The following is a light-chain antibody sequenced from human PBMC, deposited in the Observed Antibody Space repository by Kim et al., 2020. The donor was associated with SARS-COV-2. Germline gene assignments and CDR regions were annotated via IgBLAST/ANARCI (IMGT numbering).Light chain of an antibody. CDR1: YNY. J-gene: IGLJ2*01. V-gene: IGLV2-8*01. CDR3: SSFAASNILL. Sequence: QSALTQPPSASGSPGQSVTISCSGIYNYISWYQQHPGKTPKLLIYDVNKRPSWVPDRFSGSKSANTASLTVSGLQADDEADYYCSSFAASNILLFGGGTQLTVL. CDR2: DVN.